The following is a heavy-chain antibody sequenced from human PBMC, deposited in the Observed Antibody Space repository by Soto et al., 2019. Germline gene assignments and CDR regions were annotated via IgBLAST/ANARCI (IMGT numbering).Heavy chain of an antibody. Sequence: GEPLKISCRASGYSFPTYWISWVRQMPGKGLEWMGRIDPSDSKTYYSPSFQGHVTISADKSTSTAYLQLNNLKASDTAMYYCARLSDYWGQGTQVTVSS. CDR3: ARLSDY. J-gene: IGHJ4*02. CDR1: GYSFPTYW. V-gene: IGHV5-10-1*01. CDR2: IDPSDSKT.